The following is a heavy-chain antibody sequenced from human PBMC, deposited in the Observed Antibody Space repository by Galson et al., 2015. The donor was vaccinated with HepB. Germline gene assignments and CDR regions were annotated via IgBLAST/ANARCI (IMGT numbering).Heavy chain of an antibody. CDR3: ARGGDYGDYVSFDY. V-gene: IGHV1-69*04. J-gene: IGHJ4*02. CDR1: GGTFSSYA. CDR2: IIPILGIA. Sequence: SVKVSCKASGGTFSSYAISWVRQAPGQGLEWMGRIIPILGIANYAQKFQGRVTITADKSTSTAYMELSSLRSEDTAVYYCARGGDYGDYVSFDYWGQGTLVTVSS. D-gene: IGHD4-17*01.